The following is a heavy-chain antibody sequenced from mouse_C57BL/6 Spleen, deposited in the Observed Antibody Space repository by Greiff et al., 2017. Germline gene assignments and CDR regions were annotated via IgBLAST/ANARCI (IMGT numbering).Heavy chain of an antibody. CDR2: ISYDGSN. CDR3: ARDPFSYAMDY. V-gene: IGHV3-6*01. J-gene: IGHJ4*01. CDR1: GYSITSGYY. Sequence: EVKLMESGPGLVKPSQSLSLTCSVTGYSITSGYYWNWIRQFPGNKLEWMGYISYDGSNNYNPSLKNRISITRDTSKNQFFLKLNSVTTEDTATDYCARDPFSYAMDYWGQGTSVTVSS.